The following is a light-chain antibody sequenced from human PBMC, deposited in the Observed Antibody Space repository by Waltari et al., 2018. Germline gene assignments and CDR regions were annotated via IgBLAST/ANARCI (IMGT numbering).Light chain of an antibody. CDR1: QGVSPY. CDR2: ATS. CDR3: QQLNDFPIT. V-gene: IGKV1-9*01. J-gene: IGKJ4*01. Sequence: DIQLTQSPSFLSASVGDRVTITCRASQGVSPYLAWYQQNPGKAPKLLISATSTLEKGVPSRCSGSGSGTQFTLTISGLQPEDSATYYCQQLNDFPITFGGGTKVEIK.